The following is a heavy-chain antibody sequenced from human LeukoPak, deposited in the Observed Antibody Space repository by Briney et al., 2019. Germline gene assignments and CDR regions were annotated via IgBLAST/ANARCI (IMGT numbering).Heavy chain of an antibody. CDR1: GASFSSYY. D-gene: IGHD3-22*01. V-gene: IGHV4-59*01. CDR3: ARENPSGYYNRPIDY. CDR2: ISYSGSI. J-gene: IGHJ4*02. Sequence: PAETLTLSCTVSGASFSSYYWSWVRQPPGKGLEWIGDISYSGSIKYNPSFKSRVTMSVDTSKNQFSLKLSSVTAADTAIDYCARENPSGYYNRPIDYWGQGTLVTVSS.